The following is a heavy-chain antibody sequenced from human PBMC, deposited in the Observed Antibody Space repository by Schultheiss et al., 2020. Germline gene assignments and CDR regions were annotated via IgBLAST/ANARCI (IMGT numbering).Heavy chain of an antibody. V-gene: IGHV4-34*01. Sequence: SQTLSLTCTVSGGSISSYYWSWIRQPPGKGLEWIGEINHSGSTNYNPSLKSRVTISVDTSKNQFSLKLSSVTAADTAVYYCARGSSSSYLDYFDYWGQGTLVTVSS. CDR3: ARGSSSSYLDYFDY. D-gene: IGHD6-6*01. CDR2: INHSGST. CDR1: GGSISSYY. J-gene: IGHJ4*02.